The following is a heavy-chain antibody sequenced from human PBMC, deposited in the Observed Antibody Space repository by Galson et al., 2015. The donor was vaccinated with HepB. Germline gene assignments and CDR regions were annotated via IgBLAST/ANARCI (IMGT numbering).Heavy chain of an antibody. V-gene: IGHV4-34*01. CDR1: GGSFSGYY. Sequence: ETLSLTCAVYGGSFSGYYWSWIRQPPGKGLEWIGEINHSGSTNYNPSLKSRVTISVDTSKNQFSLKLSSVTAADTAVYYCARAREYYYGSGSRLQTYYYYGMDVWGQGTTVTVS. J-gene: IGHJ6*02. CDR3: ARAREYYYGSGSRLQTYYYYGMDV. D-gene: IGHD3-10*01. CDR2: INHSGST.